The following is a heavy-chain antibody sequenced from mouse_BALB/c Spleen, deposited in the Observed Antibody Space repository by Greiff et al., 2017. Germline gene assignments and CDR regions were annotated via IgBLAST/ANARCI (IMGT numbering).Heavy chain of an antibody. D-gene: IGHD2-2*01. CDR2: IDPANGNT. V-gene: IGHV14-3*02. CDR3: ARTGRGGGYPAWFAY. Sequence: EVQLQQSGAELVKPGASVKLSCTASGFNIKDTYMHWVKQRPEQGLEWIGRIDPANGNTKYDPKFQGKATITADTSSNTAYLQLSSLTSEDTAVYYCARTGRGGGYPAWFAYWGQGTLVTVSA. J-gene: IGHJ3*01. CDR1: GFNIKDTY.